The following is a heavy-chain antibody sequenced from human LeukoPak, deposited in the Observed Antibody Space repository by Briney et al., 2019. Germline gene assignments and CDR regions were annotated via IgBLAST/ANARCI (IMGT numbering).Heavy chain of an antibody. D-gene: IGHD5-18*01. V-gene: IGHV3-11*05. Sequence: PGGSLRLSCVASGFSFSDYYMSWIRQAPGKGLEWVPYISSSGSYTNYADSVKGRFTISRDNAKNSLYLQMNSLRAEDTAVYYCARVRGYTGMVDYWGQGTLVTVSS. CDR3: ARVRGYTGMVDY. CDR1: GFSFSDYY. J-gene: IGHJ4*02. CDR2: ISSSGSYT.